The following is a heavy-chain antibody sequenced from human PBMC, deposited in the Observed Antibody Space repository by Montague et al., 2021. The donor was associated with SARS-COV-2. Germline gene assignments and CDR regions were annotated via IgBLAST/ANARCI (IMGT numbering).Heavy chain of an antibody. D-gene: IGHD5-24*01. CDR2: IYYNGNT. V-gene: IGHV4-59*08. J-gene: IGHJ4*02. Sequence: SETLSLTCTVSGGSMNYYYWSWIRQSPERRLEWIGYIYYNGNTRHSPSLKGRVTVSLDTSRRQFSLSLFSVTAADTAVYFCARGREMATIGFDSWGQGTLVFVSS. CDR1: GGSMNYYY. CDR3: ARGREMATIGFDS.